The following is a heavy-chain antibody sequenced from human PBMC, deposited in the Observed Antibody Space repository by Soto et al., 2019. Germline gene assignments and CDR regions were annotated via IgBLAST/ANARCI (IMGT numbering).Heavy chain of an antibody. Sequence: EVHLLGSGGDLVKPGGSLRLSCEVSGFTFNNFAMSWVRQSPGKGLEWVSTISSDGDLRHYAESVKGRFTISRDNSKSSLFLQMNSLRAEDTALYFCAKVRQRFLDILTGATNFDSWAREPWSPSPQ. CDR1: GFTFNNFA. CDR2: ISSDGDLR. CDR3: AKVRQRFLDILTGATNFDS. D-gene: IGHD3-9*01. J-gene: IGHJ4*02. V-gene: IGHV3-23*01.